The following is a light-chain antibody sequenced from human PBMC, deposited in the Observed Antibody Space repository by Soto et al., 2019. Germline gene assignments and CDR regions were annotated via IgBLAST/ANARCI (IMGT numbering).Light chain of an antibody. CDR2: EVT. J-gene: IGLJ1*01. CDR3: SAYAGSNTFV. Sequence: QSALAQPPSASGSPGQSVTISCTGTSSDVGDNYVSWYQQHLGKAPKLIIYEVTLRPSGVPDRFSGSKSGNTASLTVSGLPADDEAYYYCSAYAGSNTFVFGTGTKLTVL. V-gene: IGLV2-8*01. CDR1: SSDVGDNY.